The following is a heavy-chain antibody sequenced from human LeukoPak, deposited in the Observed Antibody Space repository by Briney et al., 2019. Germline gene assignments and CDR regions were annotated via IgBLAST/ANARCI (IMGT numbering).Heavy chain of an antibody. CDR1: GGSISSSNW. Sequence: SGTLSLTCAVPGGSISSSNWWSWVRQPPGKGLEWIGEIYHSGSTNYNPSLKSRVTISVDKSKNQFSLKLSSVTAADTAVYYCARGTLWFGESPGMDVWGQGTTVTVSS. D-gene: IGHD3-10*01. CDR3: ARGTLWFGESPGMDV. CDR2: IYHSGST. J-gene: IGHJ6*02. V-gene: IGHV4-4*02.